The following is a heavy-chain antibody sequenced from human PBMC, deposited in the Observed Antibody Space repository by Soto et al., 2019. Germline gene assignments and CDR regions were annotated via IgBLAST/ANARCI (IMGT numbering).Heavy chain of an antibody. J-gene: IGHJ6*02. V-gene: IGHV1-46*01. CDR2: INPSGGGT. Sequence: ASVKVSCKASGYTFTSYYMHCVRQAPGQGLEWMGIINPSGGGTSYAQKFQGRVTMTRDTSTSTAYMELRSLRSDDTAVYYCARDLDIVVVPAAMRRTFYYYYGMDVWGQGTTVTVSS. D-gene: IGHD2-2*03. CDR3: ARDLDIVVVPAAMRRTFYYYYGMDV. CDR1: GYTFTSYY.